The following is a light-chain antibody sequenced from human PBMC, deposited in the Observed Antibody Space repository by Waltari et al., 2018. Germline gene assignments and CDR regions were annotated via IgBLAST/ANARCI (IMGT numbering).Light chain of an antibody. Sequence: DVQMTQSPSTLSASVGDTVSITCRASQRIMSWLAWYQQKAGKAPKVLISKASTLESGVPSRVSGSESGTEFTLTISNLQPDDFATYYCQQYNTDYTFGQGTILEI. CDR1: QRIMSW. J-gene: IGKJ2*01. CDR3: QQYNTDYT. CDR2: KAS. V-gene: IGKV1-5*03.